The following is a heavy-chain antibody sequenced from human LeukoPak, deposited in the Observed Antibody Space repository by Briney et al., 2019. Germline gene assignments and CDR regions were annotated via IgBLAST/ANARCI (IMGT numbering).Heavy chain of an antibody. J-gene: IGHJ4*02. V-gene: IGHV4-39*01. Sequence: PWETLSLTCTVSGGSISSSSYYWGWIRQPPGKGLEWIGSIYYSGSTYYNPSLKSRVTISVDTSKNQFSLKLSSVTAADTAVYYCARISGPGDYWGQGTLVTVSS. CDR3: ARISGPGDY. CDR1: GGSISSSSYY. D-gene: IGHD3-10*01. CDR2: IYYSGST.